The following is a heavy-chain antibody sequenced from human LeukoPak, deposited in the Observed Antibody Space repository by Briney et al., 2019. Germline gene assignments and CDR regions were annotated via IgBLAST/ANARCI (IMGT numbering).Heavy chain of an antibody. J-gene: IGHJ3*02. V-gene: IGHV6-1*01. D-gene: IGHD5-18*01. CDR1: GDSVFSNSS. CDR3: VRGGQGDGHSADEGFDI. CDR2: TYYRSKWYN. Sequence: SQTLSLTCAISGDSVFSNSSWNWIRRSPSGGLEWLGRTYYRSKWYNDYGVSVKSRININPDTSKNHFSLHLSSVTPEDSALYYCVRGGQGDGHSADEGFDIWGQGTMVIVS.